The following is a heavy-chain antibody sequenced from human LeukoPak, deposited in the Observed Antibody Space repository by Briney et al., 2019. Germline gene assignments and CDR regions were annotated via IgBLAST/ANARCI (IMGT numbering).Heavy chain of an antibody. Sequence: NPSETLSLTCTVSGGSISSYYWSWIRQPPGKGLEWIGYIYYSGSTNYNPSLKSRVTISVDTSKNQFSLKLSSVTAADTAVYYCARMYSSSSNWFDPWGQGTLVTVSS. J-gene: IGHJ5*02. V-gene: IGHV4-59*08. CDR2: IYYSGST. CDR1: GGSISSYY. CDR3: ARMYSSSSNWFDP. D-gene: IGHD6-6*01.